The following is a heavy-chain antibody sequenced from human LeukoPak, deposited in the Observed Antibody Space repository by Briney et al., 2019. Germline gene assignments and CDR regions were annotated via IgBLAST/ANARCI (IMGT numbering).Heavy chain of an antibody. D-gene: IGHD2-15*01. CDR1: GFIFDDYA. Sequence: GGSLRLSCAASGFIFDDYAMHWVRQAPGKGLEWVSYISSSSSTIYYADSVKGRFPISRDNAKNSLYLQMNSLRDEDTAVYYCAREGYCSGGTCYDYWGQGTLVTVSS. V-gene: IGHV3-48*02. CDR2: ISSSSSTI. CDR3: AREGYCSGGTCYDY. J-gene: IGHJ4*02.